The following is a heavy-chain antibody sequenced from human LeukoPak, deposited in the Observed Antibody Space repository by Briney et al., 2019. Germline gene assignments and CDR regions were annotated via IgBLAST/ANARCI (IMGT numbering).Heavy chain of an antibody. CDR3: ARDWRNGGLDV. V-gene: IGHV3-11*01. CDR2: ISNSGSRT. D-gene: IGHD2-8*01. CDR1: GFTLGDYY. J-gene: IGHJ6*02. Sequence: GGSLRLSCAPSGFTLGDYYMSWIRQAPGKGLEWISYISNSGSRTYYADSVKGRFTSSRDNAKNSLYLQMNSLRVEDTAVYYCARDWRNGGLDVWGQGTTVTVSS.